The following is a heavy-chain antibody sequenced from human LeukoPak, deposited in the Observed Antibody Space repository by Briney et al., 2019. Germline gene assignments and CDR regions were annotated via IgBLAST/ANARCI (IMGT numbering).Heavy chain of an antibody. D-gene: IGHD3-22*01. Sequence: SETLSLTCAVSGGSISSSNWWSWVRQPPGKGLEWIGGIYHSGSTNYNPSLKSRVTISVDKSKNQFSLKLSSVTAADTAVYYCARVGDSSGYYPLDYWGQGTLVTVSS. CDR3: ARVGDSSGYYPLDY. J-gene: IGHJ4*02. CDR2: IYHSGST. V-gene: IGHV4-4*02. CDR1: GGSISSSNW.